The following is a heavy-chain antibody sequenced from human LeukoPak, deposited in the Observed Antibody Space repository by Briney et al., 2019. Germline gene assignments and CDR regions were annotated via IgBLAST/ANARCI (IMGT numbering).Heavy chain of an antibody. J-gene: IGHJ5*02. D-gene: IGHD6-6*01. V-gene: IGHV1-69*04. Sequence: SSVKVSCKASGGTFSSYAISWVRQAPGQGLEWMGRIIPIFGIANYAQKFQGRVTITADKSTSTAYMELSSLRSEGTAVYYCARGEGIAARPNWFDPWGQGTLVTVSS. CDR1: GGTFSSYA. CDR3: ARGEGIAARPNWFDP. CDR2: IIPIFGIA.